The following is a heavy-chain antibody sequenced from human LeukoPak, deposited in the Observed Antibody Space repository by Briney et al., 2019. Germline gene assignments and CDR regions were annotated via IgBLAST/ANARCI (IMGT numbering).Heavy chain of an antibody. V-gene: IGHV3-9*01. CDR2: ISWNSGSI. CDR1: GFTFDDYA. Sequence: SGGSLRLSCAASGFTFDDYAMHWVRQAPGKGLEWVSGISWNSGSIGYADSVKGRFTISRDNAKNSLYLQMNSLRAEDTALYYCAKVPYSSGWYLAFDIWGQGTMVTVSS. CDR3: AKVPYSSGWYLAFDI. J-gene: IGHJ3*02. D-gene: IGHD6-19*01.